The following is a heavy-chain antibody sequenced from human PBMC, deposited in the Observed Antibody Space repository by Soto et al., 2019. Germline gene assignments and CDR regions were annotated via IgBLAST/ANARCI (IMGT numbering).Heavy chain of an antibody. D-gene: IGHD3-3*01. CDR2: ISNDGNSE. J-gene: IGHJ4*02. Sequence: QVQLVESGGGVFQPGRSLRLSCAASGLTFSVFGMHWVRKSRGKGLVWVAVISNDGNSEHYADSVKGRFTISRDKSKNPLYLQMNSLSVEATAVYYCSKTITTIGVSSTGRGAVLENWGQRILVAVS. CDR3: SKTITTIGVSSTGRGAVLEN. CDR1: GLTFSVFG. V-gene: IGHV3-30*18.